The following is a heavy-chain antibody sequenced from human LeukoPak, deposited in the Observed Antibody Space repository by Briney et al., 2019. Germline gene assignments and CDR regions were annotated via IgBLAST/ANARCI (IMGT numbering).Heavy chain of an antibody. CDR1: GFTLSNYG. V-gene: IGHV3-33*01. D-gene: IGHD3-3*01. CDR3: ARDFKSGYVDS. J-gene: IGHJ4*02. CDR2: IYDDGSKE. Sequence: GRSLRLSCAASGFTLSNYGIHWVRQAPGKGLGWVAVIYDDGSKEYFADSVKGRFTISRDNSKNTVLLQMNRLRVEDTAVFYCARDFKSGYVDSWGQGTLVTVSS.